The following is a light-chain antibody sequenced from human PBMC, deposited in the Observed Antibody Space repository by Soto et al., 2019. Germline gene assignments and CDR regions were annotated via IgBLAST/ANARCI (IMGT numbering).Light chain of an antibody. CDR1: QSVSSTF. V-gene: IGKV3-20*01. J-gene: IGKJ1*01. CDR3: QQYASSVT. Sequence: EIVLTQSPGSLSLSPGERATLSCRASQSVSSTFIAWYQLTPGQAPRLLIYGASNRATGIPDRFSGSGSGTDFTLTISRLEPEDFAVYYCQQYASSVTFGQGTKVEIK. CDR2: GAS.